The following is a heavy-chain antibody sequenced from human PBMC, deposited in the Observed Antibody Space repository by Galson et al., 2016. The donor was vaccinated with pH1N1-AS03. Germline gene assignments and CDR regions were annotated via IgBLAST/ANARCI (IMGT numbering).Heavy chain of an antibody. CDR2: IDWDDDK. Sequence: PALVKPTQTLTLTCTFSGFSLNTAPMRVSWIRQPPGKALEWLARIDWDDDKLYNPSLKSRLTVTKDTSKNLVVLTLTDMDPVDTATYFCTRSRYYNPNLYYFDYWGQGTLVTVSS. D-gene: IGHD3-10*01. CDR3: TRSRYYNPNLYYFDY. V-gene: IGHV2-70*04. CDR1: GFSLNTAPMR. J-gene: IGHJ4*02.